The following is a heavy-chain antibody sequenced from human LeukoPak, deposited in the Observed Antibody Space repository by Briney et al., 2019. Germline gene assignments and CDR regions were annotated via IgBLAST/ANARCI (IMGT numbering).Heavy chain of an antibody. CDR3: ARERLKFFDY. J-gene: IGHJ4*02. Sequence: GSLRLSCAASGFTFDDYTMHWVRQAPGKGLEWVSLVTWDGESTFYADSVKGRFTISRDNSENFLYLQMNSLRTEDTAFYYCARERLKFFDYWGQGTLLTVSS. CDR2: VTWDGEST. V-gene: IGHV3-43*01. CDR1: GFTFDDYT.